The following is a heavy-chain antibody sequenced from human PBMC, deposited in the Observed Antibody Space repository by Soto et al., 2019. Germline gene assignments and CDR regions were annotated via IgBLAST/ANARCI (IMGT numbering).Heavy chain of an antibody. V-gene: IGHV1-18*01. D-gene: IGHD3-3*01. J-gene: IGHJ4*02. Sequence: EASVKVSCKASGYTFTSYGISWVRQAPGQGLEWMGWISAYNGNTNYAQKLQGRVTMTTDTSTSTAYMELRSLRSDDTAVYYRARAGYDFWSGYFGEDSWGQGTLVTVSS. CDR3: ARAGYDFWSGYFGEDS. CDR2: ISAYNGNT. CDR1: GYTFTSYG.